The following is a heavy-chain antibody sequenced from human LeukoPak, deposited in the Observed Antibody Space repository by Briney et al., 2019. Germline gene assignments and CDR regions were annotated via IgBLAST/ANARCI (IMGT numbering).Heavy chain of an antibody. J-gene: IGHJ6*03. Sequence: SETLSLTCTVSGGSISGYYWSWIRQPPGKGLEWIGYIYYSGSTNYNPSLKSRVPISVDTSKNQFSLKLSAVTAADTAVYYCARRLGIGYCSGVSCYYYMDVWGKGTTVTVSS. V-gene: IGHV4-59*01. CDR3: ARRLGIGYCSGVSCYYYMDV. CDR2: IYYSGST. CDR1: GGSISGYY. D-gene: IGHD2-15*01.